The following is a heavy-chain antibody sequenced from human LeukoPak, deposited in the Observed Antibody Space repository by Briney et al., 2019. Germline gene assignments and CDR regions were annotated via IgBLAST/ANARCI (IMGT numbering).Heavy chain of an antibody. J-gene: IGHJ5*02. CDR1: GYTFTGYY. Sequence: ASVKVSCKASGYTFTGYYMHWVRQAPGQGLEWMGWINPNSGGTNYAQKFQGRGTMTRDTSISTAYMELSRLRSDDTAVYYCAGGYCSGGSCYWFDPWGQGTLVTVSS. V-gene: IGHV1-2*02. D-gene: IGHD2-15*01. CDR3: AGGYCSGGSCYWFDP. CDR2: INPNSGGT.